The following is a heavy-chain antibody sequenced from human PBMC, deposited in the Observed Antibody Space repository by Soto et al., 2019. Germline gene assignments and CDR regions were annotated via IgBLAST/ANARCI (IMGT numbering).Heavy chain of an antibody. J-gene: IGHJ4*02. V-gene: IGHV3-23*01. D-gene: IGHD2-15*01. CDR3: AKGHNSGSSPFHLDH. CDR2: ISASGGAT. Sequence: GGSLRLSCAASGFTFSSYAMRWVRQAPGKGLEWVSGISASGGATYYADSVKGRFTVSRDNSKNTLYLQMNSLRAEDTAVYYCAKGHNSGSSPFHLDHWGQGALVTAPQ. CDR1: GFTFSSYA.